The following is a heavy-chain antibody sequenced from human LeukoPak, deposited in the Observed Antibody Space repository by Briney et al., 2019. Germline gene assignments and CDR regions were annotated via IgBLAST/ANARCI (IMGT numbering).Heavy chain of an antibody. D-gene: IGHD2-2*01. J-gene: IGHJ5*02. V-gene: IGHV1-2*02. CDR3: AREWGKYQLLWRIDP. CDR1: GYTFTSYD. CDR2: INPNSGGT. Sequence: GASVKVSCKASGYTFTSYDINWVRQVTGQGLEWMGWINPNSGGTNYAQKFQGRVTMTRDTSISTAYMELSRLRSDDTAVYYCAREWGKYQLLWRIDPWGQGTLVTVSS.